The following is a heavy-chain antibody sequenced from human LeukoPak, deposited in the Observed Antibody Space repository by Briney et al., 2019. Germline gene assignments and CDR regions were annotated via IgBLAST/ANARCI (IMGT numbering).Heavy chain of an antibody. CDR3: ITDKPYRGLRTFDY. CDR2: MNSMVDGGTT. Sequence: GGSLRLSCAGTGFILSNAWIGWVRQAPGEGLEWVGRMNSMVDGGTTDYAATVKGRFAVSRDDSKTTLFLQMHSLKTEDTAVYYCITDKPYRGLRTFDYWGQGTLVTVSS. J-gene: IGHJ4*02. CDR1: GFILSNAW. D-gene: IGHD1-26*01. V-gene: IGHV3-15*01.